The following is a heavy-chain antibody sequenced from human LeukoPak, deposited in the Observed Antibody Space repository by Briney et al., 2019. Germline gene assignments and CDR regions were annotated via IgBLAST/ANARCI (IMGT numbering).Heavy chain of an antibody. V-gene: IGHV3-21*01. CDR3: ATDRKVGTWDPRFDY. Sequence: GGSLRLSCAASGFTFSSYGMNWVRQAPGKGLEWVSSISSSSSYIYYADSVKGRFTISRDNAKNSLYLQMNSLRAEDTAVYYCATDRKVGTWDPRFDYWGQGTLVTVSS. CDR2: ISSSSSYI. CDR1: GFTFSSYG. J-gene: IGHJ4*02. D-gene: IGHD4-23*01.